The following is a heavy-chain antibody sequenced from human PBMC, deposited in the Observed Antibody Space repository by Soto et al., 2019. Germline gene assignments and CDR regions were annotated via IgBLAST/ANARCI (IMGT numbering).Heavy chain of an antibody. CDR3: ARDSRLVSTHVFVF. J-gene: IGHJ4*02. CDR1: GFTFSTSN. D-gene: IGHD2-8*01. CDR2: ISISGGYK. Sequence: LRLSCAASGFTFSTSNMNWVRQAPGKGLEWVSFISISGGYKYYADSVKGRFTISRDNANNSLYLEMSSLRAEDTAVYYCARDSRLVSTHVFVFSDPGPLVTV. V-gene: IGHV3-21*01.